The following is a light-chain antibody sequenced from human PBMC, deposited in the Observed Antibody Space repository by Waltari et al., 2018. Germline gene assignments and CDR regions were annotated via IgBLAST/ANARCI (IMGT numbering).Light chain of an antibody. V-gene: IGLV2-23*02. CDR2: EFT. Sequence: QSALTQPASVSGSPGQSIAISCIGTSSDVGANNFLSWYQQHPGRAPKLMIHEFTKRPSGVSTRFSGSKSGNTASLTISGLQAEDEADYYCCSYTSIGPVLIGGGTKVTVL. CDR3: CSYTSIGPVL. CDR1: SSDVGANNF. J-gene: IGLJ2*01.